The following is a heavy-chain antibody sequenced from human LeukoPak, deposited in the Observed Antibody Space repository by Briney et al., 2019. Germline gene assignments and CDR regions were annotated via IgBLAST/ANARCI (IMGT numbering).Heavy chain of an antibody. CDR1: GGSISSYY. D-gene: IGHD3-10*01. V-gene: IGHV4-34*01. Sequence: SETLSLTCTVSGGSISSYYWSWIRQPPGKGLEWIGEINHSGRTNYNPSLKSRVTISVDTSKNQFSLKLSSVTAADTAVYYCARLKLWFGERDFWGQGTLVTVSS. CDR2: INHSGRT. CDR3: ARLKLWFGERDF. J-gene: IGHJ4*02.